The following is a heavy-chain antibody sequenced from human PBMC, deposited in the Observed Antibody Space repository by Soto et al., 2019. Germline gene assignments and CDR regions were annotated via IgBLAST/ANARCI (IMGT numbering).Heavy chain of an antibody. J-gene: IGHJ4*02. V-gene: IGHV4-30-2*01. CDR3: ARRYDSSPKEYYFEY. CDR2: IYHSGST. D-gene: IGHD3-22*01. Sequence: RSLTCAVSGGSISSGGYSWSWIRQPPGKGLEWIGYIYHSGSTYYNPSLKSRVTISVDRSKNQFSLKLSSVTAADTAVYYCARRYDSSPKEYYFEYWGQGTLVTVS. CDR1: GGSISSGGYS.